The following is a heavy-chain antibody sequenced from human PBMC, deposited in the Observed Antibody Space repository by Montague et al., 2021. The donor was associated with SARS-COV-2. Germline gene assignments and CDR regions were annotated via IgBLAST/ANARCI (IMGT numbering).Heavy chain of an antibody. V-gene: IGHV4-34*01. CDR2: INHSGST. D-gene: IGHD2-21*01. CDR1: GGSFSSYY. J-gene: IGHJ4*02. Sequence: SETLSLTCAVYGGSFSSYYWSWIRQPPGKGLEWIGEINHSGSTNYSPSLKSRVTISVDTSKNQFSLKLSSVTAADTAVYYCARGSSILWWWPFDYWGQGTLVTVSS. CDR3: ARGSSILWWWPFDY.